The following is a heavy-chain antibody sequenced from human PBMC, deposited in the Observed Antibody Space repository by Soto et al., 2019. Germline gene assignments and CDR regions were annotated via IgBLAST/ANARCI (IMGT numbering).Heavy chain of an antibody. Sequence: QITLKESGPTLVKPTQTLTLTCTFSGFSLSTSVVGVGWIRQPPGKALEWLAFLYWDDDKRYSPSLKSRLTSTKDTSKNQVLLTMTNMDPVDTATYYCARTSVNWGSRGLVDYWGQGTLVTVAS. CDR3: ARTSVNWGSRGLVDY. D-gene: IGHD7-27*01. J-gene: IGHJ4*02. V-gene: IGHV2-5*02. CDR1: GFSLSTSVVG. CDR2: LYWDDDK.